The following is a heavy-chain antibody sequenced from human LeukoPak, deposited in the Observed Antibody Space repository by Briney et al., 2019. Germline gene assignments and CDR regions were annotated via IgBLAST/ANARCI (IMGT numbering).Heavy chain of an antibody. CDR1: GFTFSSYG. V-gene: IGHV3-30*02. Sequence: PGGSLRLSCAASGFTFSSYGMHWVRQAPGKGPEWVAFIRYDGSNKYYADSVKGRFTISRDNSKNTLYLQMNSLRAEDTAVYYCAKVDCSGGSCYFLDCWGQGTLVTVSS. CDR3: AKVDCSGGSCYFLDC. D-gene: IGHD2-15*01. J-gene: IGHJ4*02. CDR2: IRYDGSNK.